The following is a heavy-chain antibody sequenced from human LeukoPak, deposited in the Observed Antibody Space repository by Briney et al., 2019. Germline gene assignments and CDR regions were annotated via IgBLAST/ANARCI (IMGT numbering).Heavy chain of an antibody. D-gene: IGHD3-22*01. Sequence: SETLSLTCTVSGGSISSYYWSWIRQPPGKGLEWIGYIYYSGSNNYNPSLKSRVTISVDTSKNQFSLKLSSVTAADTAVYYCARVGGDSSGYWGFDPWGQGTLVTVSS. CDR2: IYYSGSN. CDR3: ARVGGDSSGYWGFDP. J-gene: IGHJ5*02. CDR1: GGSISSYY. V-gene: IGHV4-59*01.